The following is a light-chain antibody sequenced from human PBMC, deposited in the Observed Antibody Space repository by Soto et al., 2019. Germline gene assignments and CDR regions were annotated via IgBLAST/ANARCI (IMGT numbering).Light chain of an antibody. CDR1: SGDVGGYNY. V-gene: IGLV2-8*01. J-gene: IGLJ3*02. CDR3: SSYAGSNNLV. Sequence: QSALTQPPSASGSPGQSVTISCTGTSGDVGGYNYVSWYQQHPGKAPKLMISEVSERPSGVPDRFSGSKSGNTASLTVSGLQAEDEADYYRSSYAGSNNLVFGGGTKLTVL. CDR2: EVS.